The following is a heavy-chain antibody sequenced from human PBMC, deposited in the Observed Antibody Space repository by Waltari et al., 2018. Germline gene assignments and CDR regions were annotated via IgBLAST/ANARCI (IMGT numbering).Heavy chain of an antibody. D-gene: IGHD1-26*01. Sequence: EVQLLESGGGLVQPGGSLRLSCAASGFTFNDYVINWVRQAPGKGLEWVSGVSGNGANTFYADYVKGRFVISRDNSKNTVYLEMNSLRADDTAVYYCAKVRGIYYNYFFDFWGQGALVAVSS. V-gene: IGHV3-23*01. J-gene: IGHJ4*02. CDR2: VSGNGANT. CDR1: GFTFNDYV. CDR3: AKVRGIYYNYFFDF.